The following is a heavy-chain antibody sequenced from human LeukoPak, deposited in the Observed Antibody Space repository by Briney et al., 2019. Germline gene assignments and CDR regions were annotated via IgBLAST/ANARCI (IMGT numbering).Heavy chain of an antibody. CDR1: GGSISSYY. V-gene: IGHV4-59*01. J-gene: IGHJ4*02. Sequence: TPSETLSLTCTVSGGSISSYYWSWIRQPPGKRLEWIGYIYYSGSTNYNPSLKSRVTISVDTSKNQFSLKLSSVTAADTAVYYCARVSRTAISSYYFDYWGQGTLVTVSS. CDR3: ARVSRTAISSYYFDY. D-gene: IGHD5-18*01. CDR2: IYYSGST.